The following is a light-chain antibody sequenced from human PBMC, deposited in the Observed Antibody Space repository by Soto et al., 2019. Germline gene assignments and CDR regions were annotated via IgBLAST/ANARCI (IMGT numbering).Light chain of an antibody. V-gene: IGKV1-39*01. CDR1: QSVTNF. CDR2: AAS. Sequence: IQMTQSPSSLSASVGDRVTITCRASQSVTNFLNWYQQKPGRAPELLIFAASTLQSGVPSRFSGSGSGTDFTLTISSLQPDDFATYYCQQTYTTPQVTFGPGTKVDNK. CDR3: QQTYTTPQVT. J-gene: IGKJ3*01.